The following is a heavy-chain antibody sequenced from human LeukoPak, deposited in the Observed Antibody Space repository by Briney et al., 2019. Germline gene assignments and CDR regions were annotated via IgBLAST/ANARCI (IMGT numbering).Heavy chain of an antibody. CDR1: GGSISTYY. CDR3: ARDSRDGYDSSGYPYYYYGMDF. V-gene: IGHV4-59*01. J-gene: IGHJ6*02. CDR2: VYYNGRT. D-gene: IGHD3-22*01. Sequence: SETLSLTCIVSGGSISTYYWNWVRQPPGKGLEWLGDVYYNGRTNYNPSLKSRATISVDTSRNQVSLKLSSVTAADTAVYYCARDSRDGYDSSGYPYYYYGMDFWGQGTTVTVSS.